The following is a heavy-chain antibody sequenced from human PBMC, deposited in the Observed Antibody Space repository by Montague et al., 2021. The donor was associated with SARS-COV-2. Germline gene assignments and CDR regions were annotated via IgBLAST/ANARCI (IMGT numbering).Heavy chain of an antibody. CDR3: ARHGWGWLRLLRPFDY. Sequence: ETLSLTCTVSGGSISSSTYYWGWIRQPPGKGLEWIGSIYYSGSTYYNPSLKSRVTISVDTSKNQSSLKLSSVTAADTAVYYCARHGWGWLRLLRPFDYWGQGTLVTVSS. CDR2: IYYSGST. D-gene: IGHD5-12*01. J-gene: IGHJ4*02. V-gene: IGHV4-39*01. CDR1: GGSISSSTYY.